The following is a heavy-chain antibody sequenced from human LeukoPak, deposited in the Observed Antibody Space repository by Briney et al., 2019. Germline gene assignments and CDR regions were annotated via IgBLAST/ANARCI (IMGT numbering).Heavy chain of an antibody. CDR1: GFHFSGSA. V-gene: IGHV3-73*01. J-gene: IGHJ4*02. CDR2: IRSKANRYAT. D-gene: IGHD4-17*01. CDR3: TRLFTVTTPY. Sequence: GGSLKLSWAASGFHFSGSAMHWVRQASGRGLEWVGRIRSKANRYATAHAASVKGRFTISRDDSKPTAYLQMNSLKTEDAAVYYCTRLFTVTTPYWGQGTLVTVSS.